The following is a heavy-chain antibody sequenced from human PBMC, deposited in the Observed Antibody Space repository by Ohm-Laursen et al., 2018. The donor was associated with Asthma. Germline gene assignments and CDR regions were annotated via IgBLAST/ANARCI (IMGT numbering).Heavy chain of an antibody. CDR2: ISTASTFI. CDR3: VRGPMGDSPYAFDV. V-gene: IGHV3-21*01. Sequence: SLRLSCSASGFTFSIYALHWVRQVPGKGLEWVASISTASTFIYYADSVRGRFTTSRDDSKNTLYLQMHSLRAEDTAVYYCVRGPMGDSPYAFDVWGQGTTVTVS. CDR1: GFTFSIYA. J-gene: IGHJ6*02. D-gene: IGHD3-16*01.